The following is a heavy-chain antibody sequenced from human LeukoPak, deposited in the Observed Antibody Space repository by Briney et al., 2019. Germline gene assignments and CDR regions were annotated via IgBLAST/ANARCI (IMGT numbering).Heavy chain of an antibody. CDR2: ISYSGST. CDR3: AGDVDTPMVIGDGAFDI. V-gene: IGHV4-31*03. D-gene: IGHD5-18*01. J-gene: IGHJ3*02. Sequence: TSETLSLTCTVSGGSISSGGYYWSWIRQHPGKGLEWIGYISYSGSTYYNPSLKSRVTISIDMSKNQFSLKLSSVTAADTAVYYCAGDVDTPMVIGDGAFDIWGQXXMVXVSS. CDR1: GGSISSGGYY.